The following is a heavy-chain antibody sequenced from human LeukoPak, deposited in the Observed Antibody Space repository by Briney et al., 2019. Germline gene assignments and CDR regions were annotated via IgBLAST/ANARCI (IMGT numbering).Heavy chain of an antibody. CDR3: ARGPPDRAGI. V-gene: IGHV4-59*01. D-gene: IGHD3-16*02. Sequence: SETLSLTCSVSGASISPSYWSWLRQPPGRGLEWIGYIYHSGTTNYNTSLASRVTISPDMSKNQFSLRLSSVSAVDTAIYYCARGPPDRAGIWGQGTKVTVSS. CDR2: IYHSGTT. CDR1: GASISPSY. J-gene: IGHJ3*02.